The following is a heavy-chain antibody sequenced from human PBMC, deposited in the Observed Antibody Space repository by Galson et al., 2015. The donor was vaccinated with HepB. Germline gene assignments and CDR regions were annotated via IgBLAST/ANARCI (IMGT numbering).Heavy chain of an antibody. CDR2: ISYDGSNK. J-gene: IGHJ4*02. CDR1: GFTFSSYA. CDR3: ARARQRYFDY. V-gene: IGHV3-30-3*01. D-gene: IGHD6-25*01. Sequence: SLRLSCAASGFTFSSYAMHWVRQAPGKGLEWVAVISYDGSNKYYADSVKGRFTISRDNSKNTLYLQMNSLRAEDTAVYYCARARQRYFDYWGQGTLVTVSS.